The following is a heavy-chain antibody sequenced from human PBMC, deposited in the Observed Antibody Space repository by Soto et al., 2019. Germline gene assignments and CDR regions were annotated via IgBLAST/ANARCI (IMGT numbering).Heavy chain of an antibody. V-gene: IGHV3-33*01. D-gene: IGHD3-22*01. CDR3: ARLGYFDNSGYSYFDS. Sequence: PGGSLRLSCAASGFTFSSYGMHWVRQAPGKGLEWVAVIWYDGSNKYYADSVKGRFTISRDNSENTLSLQMNSLRAEDTAVYYCARLGYFDNSGYSYFDSWGHGTLVTVSS. J-gene: IGHJ5*01. CDR1: GFTFSSYG. CDR2: IWYDGSNK.